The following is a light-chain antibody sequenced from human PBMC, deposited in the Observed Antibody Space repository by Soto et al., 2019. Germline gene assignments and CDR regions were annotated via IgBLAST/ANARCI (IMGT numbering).Light chain of an antibody. CDR2: GVS. Sequence: EIVMTQSPATLSVSPGETATLSCRASQSVAGNLAWYQQKPGQPPRLLIYGVSTRATGVPARFSGSGSETDFSLTISSLQIEDCALYCCQQSNNWPPLTFGGGTKVEIK. J-gene: IGKJ4*01. CDR3: QQSNNWPPLT. CDR1: QSVAGN. V-gene: IGKV3-15*01.